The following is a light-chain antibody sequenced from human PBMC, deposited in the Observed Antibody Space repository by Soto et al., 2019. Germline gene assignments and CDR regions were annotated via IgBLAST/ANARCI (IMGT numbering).Light chain of an antibody. V-gene: IGLV2-8*01. J-gene: IGLJ3*02. CDR3: SSYAGSNNLNWL. CDR2: EVS. Sequence: QSVLTQPPSASGSPGQSVTVSCTGTSSDVGGYNFVSWYQQHPGEAPKLMIYEVSKRPSGVPDRFSGSKSGNTASLPVSGLQAEDEADYYCSSYAGSNNLNWLFGGGTKLTVL. CDR1: SSDVGGYNF.